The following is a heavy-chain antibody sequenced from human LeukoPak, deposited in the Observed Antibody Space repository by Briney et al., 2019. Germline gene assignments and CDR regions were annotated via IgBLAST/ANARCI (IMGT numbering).Heavy chain of an antibody. D-gene: IGHD6-6*01. CDR3: ARGLSSFDY. CDR1: GFTFSSYS. CDR2: ISTGSNYI. J-gene: IGHJ4*02. V-gene: IGHV3-21*01. Sequence: GGSLRLSCAASGFTFSSYSMNWVRQAPGKGLEWVSSISTGSNYIYYADSVKGRFTISRDNAKNSLYLQVNSLRAEDTAVYYCARGLSSFDYWDQGTLVTVSS.